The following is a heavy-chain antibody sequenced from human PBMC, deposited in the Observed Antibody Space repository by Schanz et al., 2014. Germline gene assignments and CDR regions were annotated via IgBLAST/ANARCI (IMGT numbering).Heavy chain of an antibody. CDR1: GYSFSAHY. D-gene: IGHD5-18*01. J-gene: IGHJ3*02. CDR3: TRGGYSYALSAFDI. CDR2: INPNNGNT. Sequence: QGQLVQSGAEVKKPGASLKVSCKASGYSFSAHYLHWEREAPGQGLDWMGWINPNNGNTNYAQKLQGRVTMTTDTSTGTAYMELRSLRSDDTALYYCTRGGYSYALSAFDIWGQGTTVTVSS. V-gene: IGHV1-18*04.